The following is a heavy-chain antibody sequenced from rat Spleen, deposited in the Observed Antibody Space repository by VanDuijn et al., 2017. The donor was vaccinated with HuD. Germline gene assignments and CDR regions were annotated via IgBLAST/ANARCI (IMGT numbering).Heavy chain of an antibody. V-gene: IGHV3-3*01. D-gene: IGHD1-4*01. CDR2: INSAGNT. J-gene: IGHJ3*01. CDR1: GYSITSNYR. Sequence: EVQLQESGPGLVKPSQSLSLTCSVTGYSITSNYRWNWIRKFPGNKLEWMGYINSAGNTLYNPSLKSRISITRDTSKNQFFLQVNSVTTEDTATYYCATAGTRVSRFAYWGQGTLVTVSS. CDR3: ATAGTRVSRFAY.